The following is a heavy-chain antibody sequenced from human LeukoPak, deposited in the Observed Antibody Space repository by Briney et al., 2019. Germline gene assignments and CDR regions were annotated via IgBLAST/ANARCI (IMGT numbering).Heavy chain of an antibody. Sequence: SETLSLTCTVSGGSISSSSYYWGWIRQPPGKGLEWIGSIYYSGSTYYNPSLKSRVTISVDTSKNQFSLKLSSVTAADTAVYYCARWSQYCSSTSCYPSFDYWGQGTLVTVSS. J-gene: IGHJ4*02. D-gene: IGHD2-2*01. CDR2: IYYSGST. CDR1: GGSISSSSYY. CDR3: ARWSQYCSSTSCYPSFDY. V-gene: IGHV4-39*01.